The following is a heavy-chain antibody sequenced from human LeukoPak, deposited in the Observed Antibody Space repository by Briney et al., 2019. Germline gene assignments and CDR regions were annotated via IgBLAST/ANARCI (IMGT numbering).Heavy chain of an antibody. Sequence: SETLSLTCAVYGGSFSGYYWSWIRQPPGKGLEWIGEINHSGSTNYNPSLKSRVTISVDTSKNQFSLKLSSVTAADTAVYYCARGPSAMKYYYGSGSYYIFWGQGTLVTVSS. CDR3: ARGPSAMKYYYGSGSYYIF. CDR1: GGSFSGYY. CDR2: INHSGST. J-gene: IGHJ4*02. D-gene: IGHD3-10*01. V-gene: IGHV4-34*01.